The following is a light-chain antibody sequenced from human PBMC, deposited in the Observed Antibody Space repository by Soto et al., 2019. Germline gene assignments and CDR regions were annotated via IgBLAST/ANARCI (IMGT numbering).Light chain of an antibody. V-gene: IGKV3-20*01. CDR1: QSVSSSY. CDR2: GAS. Sequence: EILLTQSPGTLSLSPGERSTLXXRASQSVSSSYLAWYQQKPGQAPRLXXYGASSRATGIPDRFSGSGSGTDFTLTISRLEPEDFAVYYCQQHNNWPPITFGQGTRLEIK. CDR3: QQHNNWPPIT. J-gene: IGKJ5*01.